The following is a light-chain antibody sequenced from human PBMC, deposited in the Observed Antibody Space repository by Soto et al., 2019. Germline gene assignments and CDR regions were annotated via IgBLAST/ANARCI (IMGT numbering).Light chain of an antibody. J-gene: IGLJ1*01. CDR1: NSDVGSYNR. V-gene: IGLV2-14*01. CDR3: NSYTTSETYV. Sequence: QSALAQPASVSGSPGQSITISCTGTNSDVGSYNRVSWYQQPPGTAPKLMIFDVNNRPSGVSYRFSGSKSGNTAYLTISGLQPEDEADYYCNSYTTSETYVFGTGTKGTVL. CDR2: DVN.